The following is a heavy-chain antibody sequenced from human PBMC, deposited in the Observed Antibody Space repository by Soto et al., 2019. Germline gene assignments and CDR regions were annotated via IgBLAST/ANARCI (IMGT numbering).Heavy chain of an antibody. J-gene: IGHJ4*02. Sequence: SETLSLTCSVSGASTSSSSYYWGWIRQPPGKGLEWIGNINYSGSTYYSPPLKSRVTISVDTSKNQFSLNLSSVTAADTAVYYCARTYYGGPGYWGQGTLVTVSS. CDR1: GASTSSSSYY. CDR3: ARTYYGGPGY. D-gene: IGHD4-17*01. V-gene: IGHV4-39*01. CDR2: INYSGST.